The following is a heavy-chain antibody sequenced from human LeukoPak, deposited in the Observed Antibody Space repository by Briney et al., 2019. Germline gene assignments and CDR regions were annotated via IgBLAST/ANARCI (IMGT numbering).Heavy chain of an antibody. D-gene: IGHD5-18*01. V-gene: IGHV4-59*08. CDR3: ARLDTAMVRTFDY. J-gene: IGHJ4*02. CDR2: IYYSGST. CDR1: GGSISSYY. Sequence: SETLSPTCTVSGGSISSYYWSWIRQPPGKGLEWIGYIYYSGSTNYNPSLKSRVTISVDTSKNQFSLKLSSVTAADTAVYYCARLDTAMVRTFDYWGQGTLVTVSS.